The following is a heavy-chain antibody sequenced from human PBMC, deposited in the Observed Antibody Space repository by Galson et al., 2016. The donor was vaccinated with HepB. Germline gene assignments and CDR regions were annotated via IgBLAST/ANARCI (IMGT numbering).Heavy chain of an antibody. CDR3: AREGTTAMALY. D-gene: IGHD5-18*01. J-gene: IGHJ4*02. CDR1: GFTFSSST. V-gene: IGHV3-30-3*01. CDR2: ISYDGSTK. Sequence: SLRLSCAASGFTFSSSTMHWVRQAPGKGLEWVAVISYDGSTKHHADSLKGQFTISRDDSKNTLYLQMNSLRAEDTAVYYCAREGTTAMALYWGLGTLVTVSS.